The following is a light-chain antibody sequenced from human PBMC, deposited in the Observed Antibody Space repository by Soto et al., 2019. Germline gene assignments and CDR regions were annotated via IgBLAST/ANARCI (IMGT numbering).Light chain of an antibody. CDR1: QNIGSW. V-gene: IGKV1-5*01. CDR2: DVS. J-gene: IGKJ1*01. CDR3: QQYNTYWT. Sequence: DIQMTQFPSTLSASVGDRFTITCRASQNIGSWLAWYQQKPGKAPKVLIYDVSNLETGVPSRFSGSGSGTEFTLTISSLQPDDFATYYCQQYNTYWTFGQGTKVDI.